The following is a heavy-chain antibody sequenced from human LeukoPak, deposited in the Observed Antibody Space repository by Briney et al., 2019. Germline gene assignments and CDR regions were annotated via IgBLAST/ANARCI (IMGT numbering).Heavy chain of an antibody. D-gene: IGHD3-10*01. CDR1: GFTFSSYN. Sequence: GGSLRLSCAASGFTFSSYNINWVRQAPGKGLEWVSSISSSSSYIYYADSVKGRFTISRDNAKNSVCLQMKSLRAEDTAVYYCARFEFGAFDIWGQGTMVTVSS. CDR3: ARFEFGAFDI. J-gene: IGHJ3*02. CDR2: ISSSSSYI. V-gene: IGHV3-21*01.